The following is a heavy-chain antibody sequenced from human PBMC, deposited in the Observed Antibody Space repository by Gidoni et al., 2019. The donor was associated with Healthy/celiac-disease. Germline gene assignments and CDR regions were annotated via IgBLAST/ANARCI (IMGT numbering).Heavy chain of an antibody. CDR2: ISYDGSNK. J-gene: IGHJ6*02. CDR3: AKDFSRTGDAYYYGMDV. Sequence: QVQLVESGGGVVQPGRSLRLSCAASGFTFSSYGMHWVRQAPGQGLEWVAVISYDGSNKYYADSVKGRFTISRDNSKNTLYLQMNSLRAEDTAVYYCAKDFSRTGDAYYYGMDVWGQGTTVTVSS. D-gene: IGHD3-16*01. V-gene: IGHV3-30*18. CDR1: GFTFSSYG.